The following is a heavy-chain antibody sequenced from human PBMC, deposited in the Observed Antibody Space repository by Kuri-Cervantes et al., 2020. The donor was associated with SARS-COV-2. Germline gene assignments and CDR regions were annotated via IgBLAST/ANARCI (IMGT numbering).Heavy chain of an antibody. J-gene: IGHJ3*02. D-gene: IGHD2-2*01. CDR3: ARVRYCSSTSCYSRSRVNAFDI. V-gene: IGHV4-61*01. CDR1: GGSVSSGSYY. CDR2: IYYSGST. Sequence: SETLSLTCTVSGGSVSSGSYYWSWIRQPPGKGLEWIGYIYYSGSTNYNPSLKSRVTISVDTSKNQFSLKLSSVTAADTAFYYCARVRYCSSTSCYSRSRVNAFDIWGQGTMVTVSS.